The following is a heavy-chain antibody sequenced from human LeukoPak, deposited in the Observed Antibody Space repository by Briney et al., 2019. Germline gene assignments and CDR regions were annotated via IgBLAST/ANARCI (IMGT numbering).Heavy chain of an antibody. CDR2: IIPILGIA. CDR3: ARERAQLVFFDD. CDR1: GGTFSNDA. D-gene: IGHD6-6*01. Sequence: SVKVSCKASGGTFSNDAISWVRQAPGQRLEWMGRIIPILGIANHAQEFQDGVTITADKSTSTAYMELSGLRSEDTAVYFCARERAQLVFFDDWGQGTLVTVSS. V-gene: IGHV1-69*04. J-gene: IGHJ4*02.